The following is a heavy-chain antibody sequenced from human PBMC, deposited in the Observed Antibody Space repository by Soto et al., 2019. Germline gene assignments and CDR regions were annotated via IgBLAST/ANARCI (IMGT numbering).Heavy chain of an antibody. CDR1: GASMNNYY. Sequence: PSETLSLTCTVSGASMNNYYGSWVRQPPGKGLEWIGYMYYSGGSNSNPSLKGRVTISVDTSKNQISLKLTSVTAADTAVCYCVRSGHSFGGVMWGQGTLVTVSS. J-gene: IGHJ4*02. CDR3: VRSGHSFGGVM. V-gene: IGHV4-59*01. CDR2: MYYSGGS. D-gene: IGHD3-16*01.